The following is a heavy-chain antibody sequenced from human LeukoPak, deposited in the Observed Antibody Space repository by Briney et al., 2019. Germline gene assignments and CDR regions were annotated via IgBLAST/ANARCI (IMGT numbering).Heavy chain of an antibody. CDR1: GFTFSSYT. J-gene: IGHJ6*03. CDR2: ISKSVGST. D-gene: IGHD3-3*01. CDR3: VKNFWSDLYSYYYMDV. V-gene: IGHV3-23*01. Sequence: PGGSLRLSCAASGFTFSSYTMSWVRRAPGKGLEWASGISKSVGSTYYADSVKGRFTISRDNSKITLYLQMNSLRAEDTAVYYCVKNFWSDLYSYYYMDVWGKGTTVTVSS.